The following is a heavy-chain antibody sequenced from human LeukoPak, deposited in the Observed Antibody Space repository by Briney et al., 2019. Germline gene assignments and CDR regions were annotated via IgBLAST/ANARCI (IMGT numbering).Heavy chain of an antibody. J-gene: IGHJ4*02. Sequence: PGRSLRLSCAASGFTFDDYAMHWVRQAPGKGLEWVSGTSWNSGSIGYADSVKGRFTISRDNAKNSLYLQMNSLRAEDMALYYCAKAAGSTSWEIIDYWGQGTLVTVSS. D-gene: IGHD2-2*01. CDR2: TSWNSGSI. CDR1: GFTFDDYA. V-gene: IGHV3-9*03. CDR3: AKAAGSTSWEIIDY.